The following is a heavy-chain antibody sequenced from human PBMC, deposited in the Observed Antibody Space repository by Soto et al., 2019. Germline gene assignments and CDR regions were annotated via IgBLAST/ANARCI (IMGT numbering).Heavy chain of an antibody. Sequence: GGSLRLSSAASGFTFSTYSMNWVRQAPGKGLEWVSSISGSGNYTHYADFLRGRFTISRDNAKTSLYLQMNSLRAEDTAVYYCAREGINNYNEYYFDSWGQGTVVTVSS. J-gene: IGHJ4*02. V-gene: IGHV3-21*01. D-gene: IGHD4-4*01. CDR1: GFTFSTYS. CDR3: AREGINNYNEYYFDS. CDR2: ISGSGNYT.